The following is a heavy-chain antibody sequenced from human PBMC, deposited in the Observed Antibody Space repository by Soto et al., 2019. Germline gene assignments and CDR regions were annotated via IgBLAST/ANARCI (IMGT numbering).Heavy chain of an antibody. J-gene: IGHJ4*02. V-gene: IGHV4-28*05. Sequence: QVQLQESGPGLVKPSDTLSLTCAVSGSSISSRNWWGWIRQPPGKGLEWIGHLDESGNIYLNPSLKSRVTMPLDTSKNQFSLRLNAVTAVDTAVYYCARVSTTAAGPIDHWGQGTLVTVSS. CDR2: LDESGNI. D-gene: IGHD6-13*01. CDR1: GSSISSRNW. CDR3: ARVSTTAAGPIDH.